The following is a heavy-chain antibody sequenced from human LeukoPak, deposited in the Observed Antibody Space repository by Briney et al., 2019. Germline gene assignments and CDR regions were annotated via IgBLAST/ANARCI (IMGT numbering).Heavy chain of an antibody. D-gene: IGHD6-19*01. J-gene: IGHJ4*02. V-gene: IGHV3-30*18. Sequence: PGGSLRLSCAASGFTFSSYGMHWVRQAPGKGLEWVAVISYDGSNKYYADSVKGRFTISRDNSKNTLYLQMNSLRAEDTAVYYCAKDRGSGWYINYFDYWGQGTLVTVSS. CDR3: AKDRGSGWYINYFDY. CDR1: GFTFSSYG. CDR2: ISYDGSNK.